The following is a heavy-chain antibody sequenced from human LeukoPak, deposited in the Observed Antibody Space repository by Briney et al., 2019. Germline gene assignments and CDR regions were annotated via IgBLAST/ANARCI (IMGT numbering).Heavy chain of an antibody. D-gene: IGHD6-19*01. CDR3: ARALIAVAGYYYYGMDV. CDR2: MNPNSGNT. J-gene: IGHJ6*02. CDR1: GYTFTSYG. Sequence: ASVKVSCKASGYTFTSYGINWVRQATGQGLEWMGWMNPNSGNTGYAQKFQGRVTMTRNTSISTAYMELSSLRSEDTAVYYCARALIAVAGYYYYGMDVWGQGTTVTVSS. V-gene: IGHV1-8*02.